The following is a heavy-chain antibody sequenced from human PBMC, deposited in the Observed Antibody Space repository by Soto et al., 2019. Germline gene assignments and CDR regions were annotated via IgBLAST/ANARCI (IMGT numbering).Heavy chain of an antibody. V-gene: IGHV1-69*06. D-gene: IGHD2-21*01. Sequence: QEELVQSGAEVKKPGSSVNVSCRTSEGPFASYSITWLRQAPGQRLEWMGEIIPLMRTVNYAQKFQDRVTITGDRSTSTVYMALSSLRSDDTAVYYCARDPVDLFGYLDVWGQGTPVTVSS. CDR2: IIPLMRTV. CDR1: EGPFASYS. CDR3: ARDPVDLFGYLDV. J-gene: IGHJ6*02.